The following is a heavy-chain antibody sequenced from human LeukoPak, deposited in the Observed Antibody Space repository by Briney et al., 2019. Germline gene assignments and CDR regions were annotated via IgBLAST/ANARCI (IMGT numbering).Heavy chain of an antibody. CDR1: GFTFSRHG. Sequence: GGSLRLSCAASGFTFSRHGMHWVRQAPGKGLEWVSFIRYDGSNKYYADSVKGRFTISRDNSKNTLYLQMNSLRAEDTAVYYCAKDWVESSSYWGQGTLVTVSS. D-gene: IGHD6-6*01. J-gene: IGHJ4*02. V-gene: IGHV3-30*02. CDR2: IRYDGSNK. CDR3: AKDWVESSSY.